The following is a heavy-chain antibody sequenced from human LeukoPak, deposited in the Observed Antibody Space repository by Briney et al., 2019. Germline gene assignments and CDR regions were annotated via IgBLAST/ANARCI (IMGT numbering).Heavy chain of an antibody. CDR2: INSNTGDT. V-gene: IGHV1-2*02. J-gene: IGHJ4*02. Sequence: APVKVSCKASGYTFTGYYMHWVRQAPGQGLEWMGWINSNTGDTSYAQKFQGKVTMTRDTSIGTVYMELFRLTSDDTALYYCARYLSHYDYFDYWGQGTLVTVSS. CDR3: ARYLSHYDYFDY. D-gene: IGHD5-12*01. CDR1: GYTFTGYY.